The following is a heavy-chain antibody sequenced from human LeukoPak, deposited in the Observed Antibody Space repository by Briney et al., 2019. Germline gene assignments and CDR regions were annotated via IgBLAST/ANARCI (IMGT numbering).Heavy chain of an antibody. CDR2: INPDGSGK. CDR1: GFTLSTYW. Sequence: GGSLRLSCEASGFTLSTYWMYWVRQVPGKGLDWVANINPDGSGKRYVDSVKGRFTIARDNADNSLSLQMNSLRAEDTAVYYCASWGAGGNSWGQGTLVTVSS. D-gene: IGHD3-16*01. V-gene: IGHV3-7*01. J-gene: IGHJ4*02. CDR3: ASWGAGGNS.